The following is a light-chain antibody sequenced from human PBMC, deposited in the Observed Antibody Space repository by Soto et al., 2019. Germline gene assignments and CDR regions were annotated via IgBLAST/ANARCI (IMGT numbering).Light chain of an antibody. CDR3: GTWDRSMDAGV. J-gene: IGLJ2*01. CDR2: ENN. CDR1: RSKIGNNY. Sequence: SALPQPRSVSGSPGQKVTLSCPGSRSKIGNNYVSWYQQLPGTAPKLLIYENNKRPSGIPDRFSGSKSGTSATLGITGLQTGDEADYYCGTWDRSMDAGVFGGGTKVTVL. V-gene: IGLV1-51*01.